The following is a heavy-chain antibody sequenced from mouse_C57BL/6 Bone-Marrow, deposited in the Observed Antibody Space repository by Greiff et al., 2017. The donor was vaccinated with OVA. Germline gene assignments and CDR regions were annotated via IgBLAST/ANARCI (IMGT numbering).Heavy chain of an antibody. D-gene: IGHD2-4*01. CDR1: GFTFSSYA. Sequence: EVMLVESGGGLVKPGGSLKLSCAASGFTFSSYAMSWVRQTPEKRLEWVATISDGGSYTYYPDNVKGRFTISRDNAKNNLYLQMSHLKSEDTAMYYCAREGDYDVRAMDYWGQGTSVTVSS. J-gene: IGHJ4*01. CDR2: ISDGGSYT. V-gene: IGHV5-4*01. CDR3: AREGDYDVRAMDY.